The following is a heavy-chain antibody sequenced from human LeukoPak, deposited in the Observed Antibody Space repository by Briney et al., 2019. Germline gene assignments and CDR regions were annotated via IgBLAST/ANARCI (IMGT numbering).Heavy chain of an antibody. CDR2: ISGSGGST. J-gene: IGHJ6*02. CDR1: GFTFSSYA. D-gene: IGHD3-3*01. V-gene: IGHV3-23*01. CDR3: AKDLQVSIGVVIISYYYYGMDV. Sequence: PGGSLRLSCAASGFTFSSYAMSWVRQAPGKGLEWVSAISGSGGSTYYADSVKGRFTISRDNSKNTLYLQMNSLRAEDTAVYYCAKDLQVSIGVVIISYYYYGMDVWGQGTTVTVSS.